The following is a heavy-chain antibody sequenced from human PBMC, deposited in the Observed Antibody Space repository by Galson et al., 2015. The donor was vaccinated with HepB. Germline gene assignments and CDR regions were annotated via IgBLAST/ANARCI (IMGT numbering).Heavy chain of an antibody. CDR3: ARDQRGWFDP. J-gene: IGHJ5*02. CDR2: INPSGGST. V-gene: IGHV1-46*01. CDR1: GYTFSSYF. Sequence: SVKVSCKASGYTFSSYFMHWVRQAPGQGLEWMGIINPSGGSTSYAQKFQGRVTMTRDTSTSTVYMEVSSLRSEDTAVYYCARDQRGWFDPWGQGTLVTVSS.